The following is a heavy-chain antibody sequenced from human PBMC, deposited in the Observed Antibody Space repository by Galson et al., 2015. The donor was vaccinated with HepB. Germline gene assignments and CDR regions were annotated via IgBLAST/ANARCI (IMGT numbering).Heavy chain of an antibody. V-gene: IGHV3-30-3*01. D-gene: IGHD2/OR15-2a*01. Sequence: SLRLSCAASGFTFSSYAMHWVRQAPGKGLEWVAVISYDGSNKYYADSVKGRFTISRDNSKNTLYLQMNSLRAEDTAVYYCARDRDFDYLIMDVWGQGTTVTVSS. CDR1: GFTFSSYA. CDR2: ISYDGSNK. J-gene: IGHJ6*02. CDR3: ARDRDFDYLIMDV.